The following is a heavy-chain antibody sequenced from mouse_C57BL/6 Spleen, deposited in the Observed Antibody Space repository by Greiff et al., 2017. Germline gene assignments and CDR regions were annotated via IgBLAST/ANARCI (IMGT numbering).Heavy chain of an antibody. D-gene: IGHD2-1*01. Sequence: QVQLQQSGAELARPGASVKMSCKASGYTFTSYTMHWVKQRPGQGLEWIGYINPSSGYTKYNQKFKDKATLTADKSSSTAYMQLSSLTSEDAAVYYCAGGYYGNYEGFAYWGQGTLVTVSA. J-gene: IGHJ3*01. CDR1: GYTFTSYT. V-gene: IGHV1-4*01. CDR3: AGGYYGNYEGFAY. CDR2: INPSSGYT.